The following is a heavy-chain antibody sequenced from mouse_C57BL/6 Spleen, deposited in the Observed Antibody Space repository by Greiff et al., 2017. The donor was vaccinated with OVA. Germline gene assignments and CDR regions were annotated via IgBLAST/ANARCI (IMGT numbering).Heavy chain of an antibody. Sequence: VQLQQSGPELVKPGASVKISCKASGYSFTGYYMNWVKQSPEKRLEWIGEINPRTGGTTYNQKFKAKATLTVDKSSSTAYMQLTSLTSEDSAVYYCARYGDYPLAMDYWGQGTSVTVSS. CDR3: ARYGDYPLAMDY. V-gene: IGHV1-42*01. CDR2: INPRTGGT. D-gene: IGHD2-4*01. CDR1: GYSFTGYY. J-gene: IGHJ4*01.